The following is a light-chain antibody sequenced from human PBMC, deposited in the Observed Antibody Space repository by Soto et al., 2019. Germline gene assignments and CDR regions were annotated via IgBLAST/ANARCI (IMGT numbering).Light chain of an antibody. V-gene: IGKV1-5*03. CDR1: QSISSW. Sequence: DIQMTQSPSTLSASVGDRVTITCRASQSISSWLAWYQQKPGKAPKLLIYKASSLESGVPSRFSGSGSGAEFTLSISSLQPDDFATYYCQQYNSYPLTFGGGTKVEIK. CDR3: QQYNSYPLT. CDR2: KAS. J-gene: IGKJ4*01.